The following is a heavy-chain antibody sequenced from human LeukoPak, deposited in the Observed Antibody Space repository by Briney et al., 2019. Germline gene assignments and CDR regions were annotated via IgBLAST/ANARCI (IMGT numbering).Heavy chain of an antibody. CDR2: ISSSSSYI. CDR3: ARDVFGWEHPFDY. CDR1: GFTFTDYW. J-gene: IGHJ4*02. D-gene: IGHD1-26*01. V-gene: IGHV3-21*01. Sequence: GGSLRLSCEVSGFTFTDYWLTWVRQAPGKGLEWVSSISSSSSYIYYADSVKGRFTISRDNARKSLYLQMNSLRAEDTAVYYCARDVFGWEHPFDYWGQGTLVTVSS.